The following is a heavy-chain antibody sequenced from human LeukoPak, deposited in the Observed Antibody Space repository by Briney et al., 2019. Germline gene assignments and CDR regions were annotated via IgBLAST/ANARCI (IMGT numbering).Heavy chain of an antibody. CDR1: GFTFSSYW. J-gene: IGHJ4*02. D-gene: IGHD6-13*01. CDR3: ARDSGWFRFDY. V-gene: IGHV3-7*03. Sequence: GGSLRLSCAASGFTFSSYWMTWVRQAPGKGLEWVANIKEDGGEKYYVDSVKGRFTISRDNAKNSMYLQMNSLRAEDTAVYYCARDSGWFRFDYWGQGTLATVSS. CDR2: IKEDGGEK.